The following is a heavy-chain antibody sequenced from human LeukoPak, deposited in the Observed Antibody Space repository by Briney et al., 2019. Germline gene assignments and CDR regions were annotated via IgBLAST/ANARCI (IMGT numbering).Heavy chain of an antibody. CDR3: ARVGENVVVTAIRYYYYYMDV. D-gene: IGHD2-21*02. J-gene: IGHJ6*03. V-gene: IGHV3-48*03. CDR2: ISSSGSTI. CDR1: GFTFSSYE. Sequence: GGSLRLFCAASGFTFSSYEMNWVRQAPGKGLEWVSYISSSGSTIYYADSVKGRFTISRDNAKNSLYLQMNSLRAEDTAVYYCARVGENVVVTAIRYYYYYMDVWGKGTTVTVSS.